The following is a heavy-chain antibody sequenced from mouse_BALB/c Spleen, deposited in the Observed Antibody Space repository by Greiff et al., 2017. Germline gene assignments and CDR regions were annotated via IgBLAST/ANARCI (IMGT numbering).Heavy chain of an antibody. V-gene: IGHV14-3*02. J-gene: IGHJ4*01. CDR1: GFNIKDTY. CDR3: ARDYYREGYYAMDY. D-gene: IGHD2-12*01. CDR2: IDPANGNT. Sequence: VQLQQSGAELVKPGASVKLSCTASGFNIKDTYMHWVKQRPEQGLEWIGRIDPANGNTKYDPKFQGKATITADTSSNTAYPQLSSLTSEDTAVYYCARDYYREGYYAMDYWGQGPSVTVSS.